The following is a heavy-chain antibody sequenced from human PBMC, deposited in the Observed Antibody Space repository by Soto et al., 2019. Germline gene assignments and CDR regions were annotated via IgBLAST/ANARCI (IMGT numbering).Heavy chain of an antibody. D-gene: IGHD6-13*01. CDR1: GFTFSSYA. CDR3: ARDRIYSSSWHDY. Sequence: QVQLVESGGGVVQPGRSLRLSCAASGFTFSSYAMHWVRQAPGKRLEWVAVISYDGSNKYYADSVKGRFTISRDNSKNTLYLQMNSLRAEDTAVYYCARDRIYSSSWHDYWGQGTLVTVSS. CDR2: ISYDGSNK. J-gene: IGHJ4*02. V-gene: IGHV3-30-3*01.